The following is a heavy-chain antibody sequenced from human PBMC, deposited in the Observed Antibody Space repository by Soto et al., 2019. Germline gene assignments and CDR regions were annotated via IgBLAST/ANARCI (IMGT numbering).Heavy chain of an antibody. CDR1: GFTFSSYG. J-gene: IGHJ4*02. CDR2: IWYDGSNK. V-gene: IGHV3-33*01. Sequence: QVQLVESGGGVVQPGRSLRLSCAASGFTFSSYGMHWVRQAPGKGLEWVAVIWYDGSNKYYADSVKGRFTISRDNSKNTLFLQMNTRRAEARAVYYGARVRLAAFASWGRGTLVTVPS. CDR3: ARVRLAAFAS. D-gene: IGHD3-10*01.